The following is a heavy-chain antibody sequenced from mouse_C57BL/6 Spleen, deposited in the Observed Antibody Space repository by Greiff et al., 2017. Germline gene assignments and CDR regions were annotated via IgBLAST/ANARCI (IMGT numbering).Heavy chain of an antibody. J-gene: IGHJ4*01. V-gene: IGHV1-80*01. CDR3: AIYYDYDVNYAMDY. CDR2: IYPGDGDT. D-gene: IGHD2-4*01. CDR1: GYAFSSYW. Sequence: VKLQQSGAELVKPGASVKISCKASGYAFSSYWLTWVKQRPGKGLEWIGQIYPGDGDTNYNGKFKGKATLTADKSSSTAYMQLSSLTSEDSAVYFCAIYYDYDVNYAMDYWGQGTSVTVSS.